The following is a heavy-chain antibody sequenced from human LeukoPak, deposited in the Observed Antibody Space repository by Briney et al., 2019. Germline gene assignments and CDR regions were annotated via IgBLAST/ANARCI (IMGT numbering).Heavy chain of an antibody. Sequence: GGSLRLSCAASGFTFSGFWMKWVRQAPGKGLEWVANINEDESQKYYVDSVKGRFTISRDNAKNSLYLQMNSLRAGDTAVYYCARGHHTRGVYDYWGQGTLVTVSS. CDR2: INEDESQK. J-gene: IGHJ4*02. CDR3: ARGHHTRGVYDY. CDR1: GFTFSGFW. D-gene: IGHD3-10*01. V-gene: IGHV3-7*01.